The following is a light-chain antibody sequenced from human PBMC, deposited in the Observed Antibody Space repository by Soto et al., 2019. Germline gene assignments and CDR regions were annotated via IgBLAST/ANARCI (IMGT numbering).Light chain of an antibody. J-gene: IGKJ1*01. V-gene: IGKV2-28*01. CDR2: LGS. CDR3: MQALQTWT. CDR1: QSLLHSNGYNY. Sequence: DIVMTQSPLSLPVTPGEPASISCRSSQSLLHSNGYNYLDWYLQKPGQSPQLLIYLGSNRASGVPDRFSGSGSGTDFKRKSSRVEAEDVGVYYCMQALQTWTFGQGTNVEIK.